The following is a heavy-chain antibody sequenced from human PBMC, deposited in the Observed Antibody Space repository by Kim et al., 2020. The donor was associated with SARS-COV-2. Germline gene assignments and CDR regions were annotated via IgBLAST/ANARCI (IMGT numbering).Heavy chain of an antibody. V-gene: IGHV1-8*01. Sequence: ASVKVSCKASGYTFTSYDINWVRQATGQGLEWMGWMNPNSGNTGYAQKFQGRVTMTRNTSISTAYMELSSLRSEDTAVYYCARCIVGRGSSWYPCFDYWGQGTLVTVSS. J-gene: IGHJ4*02. D-gene: IGHD6-13*01. CDR1: GYTFTSYD. CDR2: MNPNSGNT. CDR3: ARCIVGRGSSWYPCFDY.